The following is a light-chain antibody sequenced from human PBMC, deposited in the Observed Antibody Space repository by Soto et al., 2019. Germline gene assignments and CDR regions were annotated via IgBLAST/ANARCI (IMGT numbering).Light chain of an antibody. J-gene: IGLJ1*01. CDR1: SSNIGSNT. CDR2: DDT. CDR3: GSWDSSLSAYV. V-gene: IGLV1-51*01. Sequence: QSVLTQPPSASGTPGQRVTISCSGSSSNIGSNTVNWYQQLPGTAPKLLIYDDTKRPSGIPDRFSGSKSGTSATLGITGFQTGDEADYYCGSWDSSLSAYVFGTGTKVTVL.